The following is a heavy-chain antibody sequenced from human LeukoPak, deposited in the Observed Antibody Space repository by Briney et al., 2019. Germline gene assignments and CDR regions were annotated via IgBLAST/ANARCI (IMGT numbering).Heavy chain of an antibody. J-gene: IGHJ4*02. CDR2: IYYSGST. Sequence: SETLSLTCTISGGSISNYYWSWIRQPPGKGLEWIGYIYYSGSTNYNPFLKSRVTISVDTSKNQFSLKLSSVTAEDTAVYYCARARQMATIRTQYYFDYWDQGTLVTVSS. D-gene: IGHD5-24*01. CDR3: ARARQMATIRTQYYFDY. CDR1: GGSISNYY. V-gene: IGHV4-59*01.